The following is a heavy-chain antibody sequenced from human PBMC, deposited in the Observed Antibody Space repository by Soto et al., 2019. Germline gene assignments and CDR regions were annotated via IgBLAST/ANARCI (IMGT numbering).Heavy chain of an antibody. CDR1: GYTFTRYG. CDR3: ARDVVGRCYSVCDAFDI. J-gene: IGHJ3*02. Sequence: GASVKVSCKASGYTFTRYGISWVRQAPGQGFEWMGWISADTGTRFYAQKFQGRVTMTTDTATTTAYMELGSLRSDDTAVYYCARDVVGRCYSVCDAFDIWGQGTMVTVSS. D-gene: IGHD2-15*01. V-gene: IGHV1-18*01. CDR2: ISADTGTR.